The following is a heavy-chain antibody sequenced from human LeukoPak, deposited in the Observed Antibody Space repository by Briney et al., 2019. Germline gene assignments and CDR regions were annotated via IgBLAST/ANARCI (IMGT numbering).Heavy chain of an antibody. Sequence: ASVKVSCKASGYTFTSYDINWVRQATGQGLEWMGWMNPNSGNTGYAQKFQGRVTMTRNTPISTAYMELSSLRPEDTAVYYCARGDPHIRYGKQPPTDYWGQGTLVTVSS. CDR1: GYTFTSYD. D-gene: IGHD2-21*01. J-gene: IGHJ4*02. CDR2: MNPNSGNT. V-gene: IGHV1-8*01. CDR3: ARGDPHIRYGKQPPTDY.